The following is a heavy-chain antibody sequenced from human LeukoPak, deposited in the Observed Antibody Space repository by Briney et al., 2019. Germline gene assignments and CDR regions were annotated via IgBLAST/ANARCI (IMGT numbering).Heavy chain of an antibody. D-gene: IGHD2-15*01. CDR3: ASSILGYCSGGSCYPHY. J-gene: IGHJ4*02. CDR2: INHSGST. V-gene: IGHV4-34*01. CDR1: GGSFSGYY. Sequence: PSETLSLTCAVYGGSFSGYYWSWIRQPPGKGLEWIGEINHSGSTNYNPSLKSRVTISVDTSKNQFSLKLSSVTAADTAVYYCASSILGYCSGGSCYPHYWGLETLVTVSS.